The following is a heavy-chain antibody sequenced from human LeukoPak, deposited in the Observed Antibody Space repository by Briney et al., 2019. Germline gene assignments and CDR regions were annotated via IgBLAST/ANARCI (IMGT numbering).Heavy chain of an antibody. Sequence: PGGSQRLSCAASGFTLSDAWMHWVRQAPGKGLEWVGRIKSKTDGGTTDYAAPVKGRFTISRDDSKNTLYLQMNSLKTEDTAVYYCTTDPPLKPLWEDFDYWGQGTLVTVSS. J-gene: IGHJ4*02. V-gene: IGHV3-15*01. D-gene: IGHD1-26*01. CDR3: TTDPPLKPLWEDFDY. CDR2: IKSKTDGGTT. CDR1: GFTLSDAW.